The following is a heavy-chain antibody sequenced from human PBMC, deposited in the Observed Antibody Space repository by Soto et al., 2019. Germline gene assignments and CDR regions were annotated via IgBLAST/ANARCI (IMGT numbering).Heavy chain of an antibody. CDR3: AREGRGPGQMV. Sequence: GGSLRLSCAASGFTFSSYWMHWVRQAPGKGLVWVSRINSDGSSTSYADSVKGRFTISRDNAKNTLYLQMNSLRAEDTAVYYCAREGRGPGQMVWGQGTTVTVSS. J-gene: IGHJ6*02. CDR2: INSDGSST. V-gene: IGHV3-74*01. CDR1: GFTFSSYW.